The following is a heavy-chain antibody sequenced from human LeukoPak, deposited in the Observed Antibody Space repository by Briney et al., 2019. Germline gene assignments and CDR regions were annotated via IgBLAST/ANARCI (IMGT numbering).Heavy chain of an antibody. CDR3: ASSSGWIIDY. V-gene: IGHV3-7*01. CDR2: IKQDGSEK. Sequence: PGGSLRLSCAASGFTFSNYWMNWVRQAPGKGLEWVANIKQDGSEKYYVDSVKGRFTISRDNAKNSLFLQMNSLRAEDTAVYYCASSSGWIIDYWGQGTLVTVSP. J-gene: IGHJ4*02. CDR1: GFTFSNYW. D-gene: IGHD6-19*01.